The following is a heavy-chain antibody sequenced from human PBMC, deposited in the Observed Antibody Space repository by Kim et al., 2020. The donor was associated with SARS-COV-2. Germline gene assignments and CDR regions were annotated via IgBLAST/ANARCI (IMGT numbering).Heavy chain of an antibody. J-gene: IGHJ4*02. V-gene: IGHV4-38-2*02. CDR3: AREGSPFGAAQFDY. D-gene: IGHD6-6*01. CDR1: GYSISSGYY. Sequence: SETLSLTCTVSGYSISSGYYWGWIRQPPGKGLEWIGSIYHSGSTYYNPSLKSRVTISVDTSKNQFSLKLSSVTAADTAVYYCAREGSPFGAAQFDYWGQGTLVTVSS. CDR2: IYHSGST.